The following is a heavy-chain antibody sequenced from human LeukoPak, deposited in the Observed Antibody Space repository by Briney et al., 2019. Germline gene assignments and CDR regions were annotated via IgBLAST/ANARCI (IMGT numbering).Heavy chain of an antibody. CDR3: AKTRPLDSSSWSHGDY. V-gene: IGHV3-23*01. D-gene: IGHD6-13*01. CDR2: ISGSGDST. J-gene: IGHJ4*02. CDR1: GLTLSSYS. Sequence: PGGSLRLSCAVSGLTLSSYSMNWVRQAPGKGLEWVSAISGSGDSTYYGDSVKGRFTISRDNSKNTLYLQMNSLRAEDTAVYYCAKTRPLDSSSWSHGDYWGQGTLVTVSS.